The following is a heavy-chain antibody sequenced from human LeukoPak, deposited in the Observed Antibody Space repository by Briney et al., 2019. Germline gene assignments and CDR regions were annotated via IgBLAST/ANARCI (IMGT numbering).Heavy chain of an antibody. J-gene: IGHJ4*02. CDR1: GGSISSYY. D-gene: IGHD1-26*01. CDR2: IYSSGST. V-gene: IGHV4-4*07. CDR3: ARDGLDGGSVDY. Sequence: SETLSLTCTVSGGSISSYYWSWIRQPAGKGLEWIGRIYSSGSTNYNPSLKSRVTMSVDTSNNQFSLKLSSVTAADTAVYYCARDGLDGGSVDYWGQGTLVTVSS.